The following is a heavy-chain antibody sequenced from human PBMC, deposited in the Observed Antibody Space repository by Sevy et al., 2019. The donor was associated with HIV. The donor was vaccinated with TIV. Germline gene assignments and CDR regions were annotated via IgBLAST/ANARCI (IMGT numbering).Heavy chain of an antibody. CDR2: IWFDGTNK. V-gene: IGHV3-33*06. Sequence: LRLSCAASGFTFNNYGMHWVRQAPGKGLEWVAVIWFDGTNKYYADSVKGRFTISRDNSKNTLYLQMNSLRAEDTAVYYCAKDGGYYDSSGYRRGFDYYYYYMDVWGKGTTVTVSS. D-gene: IGHD3-22*01. CDR1: GFTFNNYG. J-gene: IGHJ6*03. CDR3: AKDGGYYDSSGYRRGFDYYYYYMDV.